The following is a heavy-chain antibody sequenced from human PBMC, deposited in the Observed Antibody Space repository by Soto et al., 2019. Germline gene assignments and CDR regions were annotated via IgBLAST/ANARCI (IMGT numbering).Heavy chain of an antibody. CDR1: GGSISSGGYS. Sequence: PSETLSLTCAVSGGSISSGGYSWSWIRQPPGKGLEWIGYIYHSGSTNYNPSLKSRVTISVDTSKNQFSLKLCSVTTADTAMYYCAKGQWFPRGYGMDVWGRGTTVTVSS. J-gene: IGHJ6*02. D-gene: IGHD3-22*01. CDR3: AKGQWFPRGYGMDV. V-gene: IGHV4-61*08. CDR2: IYHSGST.